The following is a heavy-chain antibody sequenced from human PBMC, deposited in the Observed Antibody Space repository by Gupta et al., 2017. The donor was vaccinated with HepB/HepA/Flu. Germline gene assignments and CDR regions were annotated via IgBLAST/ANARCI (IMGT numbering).Heavy chain of an antibody. CDR2: IYYSGST. Sequence: QLQLQESGPGLVKPSETLSVTCTVSGGSISSTNYYWGWIRQPPGKGLEWIGTIYYSGSTYYNPSLKSRVTLSVDTSKNQFSLKLSSVTAADTAVYYCARRPYCSNGICYAQHWFDPWGQGTLVTVSS. CDR3: ARRPYCSNGICYAQHWFDP. J-gene: IGHJ5*02. D-gene: IGHD2-8*01. CDR1: GGSISSTNYY. V-gene: IGHV4-39*01.